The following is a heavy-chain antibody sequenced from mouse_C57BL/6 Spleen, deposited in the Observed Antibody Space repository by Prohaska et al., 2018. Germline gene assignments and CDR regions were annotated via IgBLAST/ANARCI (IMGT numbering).Heavy chain of an antibody. CDR3: ARDYDYEGDFDY. V-gene: IGHV1-26*01. Sequence: HGKSLEWIGDINPNNGGTSYNQKFKGKATLTVDKSSSTAYMELRSLTSEDSAVYYCARDYDYEGDFDYWGQGTTLTVSS. D-gene: IGHD2-4*01. J-gene: IGHJ2*01. CDR2: INPNNGGT.